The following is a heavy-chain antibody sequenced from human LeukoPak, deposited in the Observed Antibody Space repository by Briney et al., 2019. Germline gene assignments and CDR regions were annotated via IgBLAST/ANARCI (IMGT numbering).Heavy chain of an antibody. CDR2: IKQDGSEK. D-gene: IGHD5-18*01. CDR1: GFTFSSYW. V-gene: IGHV3-7*01. J-gene: IGHJ4*02. Sequence: GGSLRLSCAASGFTFSSYWMSWVRQAPGKGLEWVANIKQDGSEKYYVDTVKGRFTISRDNAKNSLYLQMNSLRAEDTAVYYCARDYSYGYFDYWGQGTLVTVSS. CDR3: ARDYSYGYFDY.